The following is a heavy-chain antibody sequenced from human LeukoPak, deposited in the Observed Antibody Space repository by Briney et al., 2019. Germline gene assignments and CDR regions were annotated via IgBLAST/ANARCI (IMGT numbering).Heavy chain of an antibody. D-gene: IGHD6-19*01. Sequence: SGTLSLTCAVSGGSISSSNWWSWVRQPPGKGLEWIGEIYHSGSTNYNPSLKSRVTISVDKSKNQFSLKLSSVTAADTAVYYCARAAFGSGWYAGLDYWAREPWSPSPQ. CDR1: GGSISSSNW. CDR2: IYHSGST. V-gene: IGHV4-4*02. CDR3: ARAAFGSGWYAGLDY. J-gene: IGHJ4*02.